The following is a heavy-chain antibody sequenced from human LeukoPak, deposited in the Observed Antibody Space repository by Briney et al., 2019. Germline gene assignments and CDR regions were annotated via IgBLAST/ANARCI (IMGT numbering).Heavy chain of an antibody. Sequence: ASVKVSCKASGYTFTGYYMHWVRQAPGQGLEWMARINPNSGGTNYAQKFQGRVTMTRDTSIGTAYMELSRLRSDDTAVYYCARDLGAVAAGDYWGQGTLVTVSS. D-gene: IGHD6-19*01. CDR2: INPNSGGT. CDR3: ARDLGAVAAGDY. V-gene: IGHV1-2*06. J-gene: IGHJ4*02. CDR1: GYTFTGYY.